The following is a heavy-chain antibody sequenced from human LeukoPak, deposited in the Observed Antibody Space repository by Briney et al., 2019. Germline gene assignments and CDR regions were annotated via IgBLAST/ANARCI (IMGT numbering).Heavy chain of an antibody. CDR1: GYTFTGYY. D-gene: IGHD1-26*01. CDR3: ARDGGSYFSDAFDI. V-gene: IGHV1-2*02. Sequence: ASVPVSCKASGYTFTGYYMHWVRQAPGQGLEWMGWINPNSVGTNYAQKFQGRVTMTRDTSISTAYMELSRLRSDDTAVYYCARDGGSYFSDAFDIGGRGKGGTVSS. CDR2: INPNSVGT. J-gene: IGHJ3*02.